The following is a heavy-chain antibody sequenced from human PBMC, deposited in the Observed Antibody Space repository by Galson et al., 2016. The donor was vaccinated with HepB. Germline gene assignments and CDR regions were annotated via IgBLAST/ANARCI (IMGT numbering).Heavy chain of an antibody. D-gene: IGHD3-9*01. CDR2: IYLGDSDT. CDR3: TRVHFDWLLDYYYGVDV. CDR1: ANYFGRYW. Sequence: QSGAEVKKPGESLKISCKASANYFGRYWIGWVRQTPGKGLEWMGIIYLGDSDTRYNPSFRDQVTISADKSISTAYLQWSSLKASDTAIYYCTRVHFDWLLDYYYGVDVWGQGTSVTVSS. J-gene: IGHJ6*02. V-gene: IGHV5-51*01.